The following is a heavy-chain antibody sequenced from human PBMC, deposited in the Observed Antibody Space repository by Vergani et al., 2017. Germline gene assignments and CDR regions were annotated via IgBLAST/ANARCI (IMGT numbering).Heavy chain of an antibody. CDR2: INPSGGST. CDR3: ATDDYVWGGLTN. V-gene: IGHV1-46*01. D-gene: IGHD3-16*01. Sequence: QVQLVQSGAEVKKPGASVKVSCKASGYTFTSYYMHWVRQAPGQGLEWMGIINPSGGSTIYAQKFQGRVTMTEDTSTDTAYMELSSLRSEDTAVYYCATDDYVWGGLTNWGQGTLVTVSS. J-gene: IGHJ4*02. CDR1: GYTFTSYY.